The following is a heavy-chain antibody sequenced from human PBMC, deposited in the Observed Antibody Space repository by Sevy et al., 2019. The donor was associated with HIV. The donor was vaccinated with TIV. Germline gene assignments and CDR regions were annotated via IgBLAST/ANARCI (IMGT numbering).Heavy chain of an antibody. D-gene: IGHD6-13*01. J-gene: IGHJ6*02. CDR2: IHSSGST. CDR3: AREYSSSETLHV. V-gene: IGHV4-59*01. CDR1: GGSIHNSY. Sequence: SETLSLTCTVSGGSIHNSYWSWIRQSPGKGLEWIGYIHSSGSTNGNPSLKGRVTISVATSKNQFSLNLKSVTAADSGIYYCAREYSSSETLHVWGQGTTVTVSS.